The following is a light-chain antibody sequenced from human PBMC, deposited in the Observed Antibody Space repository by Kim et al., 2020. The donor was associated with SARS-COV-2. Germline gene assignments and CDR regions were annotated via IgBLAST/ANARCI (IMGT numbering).Light chain of an antibody. V-gene: IGLV2-14*03. CDR3: SSYTSSSTL. Sequence: PGQAFTISCTGTSSDVGGYNSVSSYQQHPGKAPKLMIYDASNRPSGVSNRFSGSKSGNTAALTISGLQAEDEADYYCSSYTSSSTLFGGGTQLTVL. CDR2: DAS. J-gene: IGLJ2*01. CDR1: SSDVGGYNS.